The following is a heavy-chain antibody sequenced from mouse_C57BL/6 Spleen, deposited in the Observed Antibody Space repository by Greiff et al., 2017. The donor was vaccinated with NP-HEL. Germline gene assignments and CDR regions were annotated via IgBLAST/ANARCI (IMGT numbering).Heavy chain of an antibody. CDR3: ARERDYYGREYFDV. CDR1: GYTFTSYG. CDR2: IYPRSGNT. V-gene: IGHV1-81*01. D-gene: IGHD1-1*01. Sequence: QVQLQQSGAELARPGASVKLSCKASGYTFTSYGISWVKQRTGQGLEWIGEIYPRSGNTYYNEKFKGKATLTADKSSSTAYMELRSLTSEDSAVYFCARERDYYGREYFDVWGTGTTVTVSS. J-gene: IGHJ1*03.